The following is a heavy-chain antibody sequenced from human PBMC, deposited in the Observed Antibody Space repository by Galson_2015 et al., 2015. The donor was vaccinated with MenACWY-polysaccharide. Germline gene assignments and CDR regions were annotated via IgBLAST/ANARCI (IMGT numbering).Heavy chain of an antibody. CDR2: IYPDDSDT. CDR3: ARQGVNYYDTSGALGY. Sequence: QSGAEVKKPGESLKISCTGSGYRFTNYWVAWVRQMPGKGLEWMGIIYPDDSDTRYNPSFQGQVTMSADKSITTAYLQWSSLEASDTAMYYCARQGVNYYDTSGALGYWGQGTLVTVPS. J-gene: IGHJ4*02. D-gene: IGHD3-22*01. V-gene: IGHV5-51*01. CDR1: GYRFTNYW.